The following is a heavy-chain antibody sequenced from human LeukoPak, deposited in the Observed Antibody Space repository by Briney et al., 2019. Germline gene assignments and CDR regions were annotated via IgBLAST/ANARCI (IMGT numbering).Heavy chain of an antibody. CDR1: GDSISSGSDY. CDR3: ARDRRGTYRSYQLLSSYFDY. D-gene: IGHD2-2*01. V-gene: IGHV4-61*02. J-gene: IGHJ4*02. Sequence: SQTLSLTCTVSGDSISSGSDYWSWIRQPAGKGLEWIGRIYKSGSTNYNPSLKSRVTMSVDTSKNQFSLKLSSVTAADTAVYYCARDRRGTYRSYQLLSSYFDYWGQGTLVTVSS. CDR2: IYKSGST.